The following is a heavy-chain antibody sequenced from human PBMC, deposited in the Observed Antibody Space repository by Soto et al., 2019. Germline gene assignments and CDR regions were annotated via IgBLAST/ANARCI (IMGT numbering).Heavy chain of an antibody. Sequence: GASVKVSCKASGYTFTGYYMHWVRQAPGQGLEWMGWINPNSGGTNYAQKFQGWVTMTRDTSISTAYMELSRLRSDDTAVYYCARGGSSQVIYYYMDVWGKGATVTVSS. J-gene: IGHJ6*03. D-gene: IGHD6-13*01. CDR3: ARGGSSQVIYYYMDV. V-gene: IGHV1-2*04. CDR2: INPNSGGT. CDR1: GYTFTGYY.